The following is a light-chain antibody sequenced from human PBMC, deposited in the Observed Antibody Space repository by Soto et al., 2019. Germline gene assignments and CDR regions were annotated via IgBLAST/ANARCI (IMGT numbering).Light chain of an antibody. Sequence: DIQMTQSPSSLSASVGDKVSITCRASQGISTSLNWYQHKPGKAPNLLIYGASSSQSGVPSRFSGSGSGTDFTLTITGLQPEDLATYYCQPSYSSPPTFGQGTKLEI. V-gene: IGKV1-39*01. CDR2: GAS. CDR3: QPSYSSPPT. CDR1: QGISTS. J-gene: IGKJ2*01.